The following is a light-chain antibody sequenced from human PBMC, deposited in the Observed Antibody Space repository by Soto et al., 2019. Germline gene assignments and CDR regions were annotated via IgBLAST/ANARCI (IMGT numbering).Light chain of an antibody. V-gene: IGKV3-20*01. Sequence: EIVLTQSPATLSLCPGERATLSCKASQSVSSSLAWYQQKPGQAPSLLIFGASIRDTSIPARFSGSGSVKDFTLAIGRLEPEDFAVYYCQQYGSSPGAFGQGTNVDIK. J-gene: IGKJ1*01. CDR1: QSVSSS. CDR3: QQYGSSPGA. CDR2: GAS.